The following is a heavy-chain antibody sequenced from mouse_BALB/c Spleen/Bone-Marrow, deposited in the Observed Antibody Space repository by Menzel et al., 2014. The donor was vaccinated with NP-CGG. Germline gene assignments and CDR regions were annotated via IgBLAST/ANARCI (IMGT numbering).Heavy chain of an antibody. D-gene: IGHD1-1*01. V-gene: IGHV14-4*02. J-gene: IGHJ2*01. CDR1: GFNIKDYY. CDR3: NAHITTVSY. Sequence: VQLQQSGAELARSGASVKLSCTASGFNIKDYYMHWVKQRPEQGLEWIGWIDPENGDTEYVPKFQGKATMTADTSSNTAYLQLSSLTSEDTAVYYCNAHITTVSYWGQGTTLTVSS. CDR2: IDPENGDT.